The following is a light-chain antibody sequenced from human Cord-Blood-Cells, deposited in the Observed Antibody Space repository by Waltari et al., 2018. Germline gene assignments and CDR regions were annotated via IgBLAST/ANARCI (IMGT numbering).Light chain of an antibody. J-gene: IGLJ1*01. CDR1: SRDVGSYNL. Sequence: QSALTQPASVSGSPGPSLTIPCTGTSRDVGSYNLVSWFQQHPGKAPKLMIYEGSKRPSGVSNRFSGSKSGNTASLTISGLQAEDEADYYCCSYAGSSTSPYVFGTGTKVTVL. CDR2: EGS. CDR3: CSYAGSSTSPYV. V-gene: IGLV2-23*01.